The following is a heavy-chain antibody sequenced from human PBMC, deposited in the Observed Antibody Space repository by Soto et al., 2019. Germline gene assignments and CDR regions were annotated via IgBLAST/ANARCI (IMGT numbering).Heavy chain of an antibody. CDR3: ARVGVVVAATLDNWFDP. V-gene: IGHV4-31*03. Sequence: QVQLQESGPGLVKPSQTLSLTCTVSGGSISSGGYYWSWIRQHPGKGLEWIGYIYYSWSTYYNPSLKSRVTISVDTSKNQFSLKLSSVTAADTAVYYCARVGVVVAATLDNWFDPWGQGTLVTVSS. D-gene: IGHD2-15*01. CDR1: GGSISSGGYY. J-gene: IGHJ5*02. CDR2: IYYSWST.